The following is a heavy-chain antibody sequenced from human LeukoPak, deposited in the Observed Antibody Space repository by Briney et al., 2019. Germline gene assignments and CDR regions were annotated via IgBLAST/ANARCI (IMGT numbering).Heavy chain of an antibody. CDR2: ISSSSGYI. CDR1: GFTFSSYS. CDR3: ARVPAARMSDAFDI. J-gene: IGHJ3*02. D-gene: IGHD2-2*01. V-gene: IGHV3-21*01. Sequence: GGSLRLSCAASGFTFSSYSMNWVRQVPGKGLEWVSSISSSSGYIYYADSVKGRFTISRDNAKNSLYLQMNSLRAEDTAEYYCARVPAARMSDAFDIWGQGTMVTVSS.